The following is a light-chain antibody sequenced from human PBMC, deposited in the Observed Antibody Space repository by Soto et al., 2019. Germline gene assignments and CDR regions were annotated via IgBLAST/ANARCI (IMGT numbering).Light chain of an antibody. CDR3: QQYYSTSWT. CDR2: WAS. J-gene: IGKJ1*01. CDR1: QSVLYSSNNKNY. Sequence: DIVMTQSPDSLAVSLGERATINCKSSQSVLYSSNNKNYLAWYQQKPGQPPKLLIYWASTRESGVPDRFSGSESGTDSTLTISSLQAEDVADYYCQQYYSTSWTFGQGTKVEIK. V-gene: IGKV4-1*01.